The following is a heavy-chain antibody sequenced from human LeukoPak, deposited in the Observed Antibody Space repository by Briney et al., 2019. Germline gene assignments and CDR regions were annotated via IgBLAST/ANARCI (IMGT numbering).Heavy chain of an antibody. V-gene: IGHV1-18*01. Sequence: APVKVSCMASGYTFTRYLINWLRQAPGQGLEGMGWISAYNGNSNYAQMLQGRVTMTTDTSTSTAYKEVMSRRCDDTAMDYCATDRGTVAPSSFDSWGQGTLVTVSS. CDR1: GYTFTRYL. CDR2: ISAYNGNS. D-gene: IGHD3-10*01. CDR3: ATDRGTVAPSSFDS. J-gene: IGHJ4*02.